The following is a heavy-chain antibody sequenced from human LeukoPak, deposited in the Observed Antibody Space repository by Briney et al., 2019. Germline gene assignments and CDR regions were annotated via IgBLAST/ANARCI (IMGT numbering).Heavy chain of an antibody. Sequence: ASVKVSCKTSGYTFVSYTLHWVRQAPGQRLEWMGWINAGNGNTKFSQKLQGRVTMTTDTSTSTAYMELRSLRSDDTAVYYCAREGILSGSYYYYYGMDVWGQGTTVTVSS. CDR2: INAGNGNT. D-gene: IGHD1-26*01. CDR1: GYTFVSYT. V-gene: IGHV1-3*01. CDR3: AREGILSGSYYYYYGMDV. J-gene: IGHJ6*02.